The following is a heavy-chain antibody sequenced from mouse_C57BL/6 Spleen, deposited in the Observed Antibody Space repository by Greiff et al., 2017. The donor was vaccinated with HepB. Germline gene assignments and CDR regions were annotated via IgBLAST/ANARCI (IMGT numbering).Heavy chain of an antibody. J-gene: IGHJ4*01. D-gene: IGHD1-1*01. V-gene: IGHV1-69*01. CDR3: ARAVVAPYYAMDY. CDR2: IDPSDSYT. Sequence: QVQLQQPGAELVIPEASVKLSCKASGYTFTSYWMHWVKQRPGQGLEWIGEIDPSDSYTNYNQKFKGKSTLTVDKSSSTAYMQLSSLTSEDSAVYYCARAVVAPYYAMDYWGQGTSVTVSS. CDR1: GYTFTSYW.